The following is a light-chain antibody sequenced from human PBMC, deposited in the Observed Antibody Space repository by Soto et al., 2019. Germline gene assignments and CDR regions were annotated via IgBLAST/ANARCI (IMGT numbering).Light chain of an antibody. Sequence: DIQMTQSPSSLSASVGDRVTITCRASQSINTYVNWYQHKPGKAPKLLIHTASSLQSGVPSRFSGSGSGTDFTLTIYSLQPEDFATYYCQQTYTTLTLGQGTRLENK. CDR1: QSINTY. CDR3: QQTYTTLT. CDR2: TAS. J-gene: IGKJ5*01. V-gene: IGKV1-39*01.